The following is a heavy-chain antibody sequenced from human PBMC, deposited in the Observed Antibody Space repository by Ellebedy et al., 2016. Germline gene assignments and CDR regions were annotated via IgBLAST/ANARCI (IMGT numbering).Heavy chain of an antibody. Sequence: GGSLRLSXAASGFTFSDYYMTWIRQAPGKGLEWISYINSSSTYTDYADSVKGRFTISRDNSKNSLYLQMNSVRAEDTALYYCAKEGLRLTLDNWGQGTLVTVS. CDR1: GFTFSDYY. D-gene: IGHD5-12*01. CDR3: AKEGLRLTLDN. CDR2: INSSSTYT. J-gene: IGHJ4*02. V-gene: IGHV3-11*05.